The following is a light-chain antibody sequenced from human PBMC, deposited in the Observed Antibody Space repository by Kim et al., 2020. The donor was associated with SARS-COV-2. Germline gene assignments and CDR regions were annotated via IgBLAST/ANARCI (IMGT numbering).Light chain of an antibody. J-gene: IGLJ1*01. CDR1: SIDVGGHNF. Sequence: TVSWTGTSIDVGGHNFVSWCQQHPGKAPKLMIYDVTERPSGVSNRFSGSKSGNTASLTISGLQAEDEADYYCGSDTSTNTYVFGTGTKVTVL. CDR2: DVT. CDR3: GSDTSTNTYV. V-gene: IGLV2-14*03.